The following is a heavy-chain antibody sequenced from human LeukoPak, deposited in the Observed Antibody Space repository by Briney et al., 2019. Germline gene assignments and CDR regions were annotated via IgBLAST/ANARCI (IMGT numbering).Heavy chain of an antibody. J-gene: IGHJ6*03. CDR3: TTGSQQLANYYYYYMDV. D-gene: IGHD6-13*01. CDR1: GFTFSNAW. Sequence: GGSLRLSCAASGFTFSNAWMSWVRQAPGKGLEWVGRIKSKTDGGTTDYAAPVKGRFTISRDDSKNTLYLQMNSLKTEDTAVYHCTTGSQQLANYYYYYMDVWGKGTTVTVSS. CDR2: IKSKTDGGTT. V-gene: IGHV3-15*01.